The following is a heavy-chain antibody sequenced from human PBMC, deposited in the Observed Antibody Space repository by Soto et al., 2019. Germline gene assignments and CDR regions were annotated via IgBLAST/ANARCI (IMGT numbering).Heavy chain of an antibody. V-gene: IGHV3-15*07. Sequence: PGGSLRLSCAASGFTFSNAWMNWVRQAPGKGLEWVGRIKSKTDGGTTDYAAPVKGRFTISRDDSKNTLYLQMNSLKTEDTAVYYCTTVIHCHIVVVTAIPGRDYWGQGSLVPVSS. CDR1: GFTFSNAW. J-gene: IGHJ4*02. CDR3: TTVIHCHIVVVTAIPGRDY. D-gene: IGHD2-21*02. CDR2: IKSKTDGGTT.